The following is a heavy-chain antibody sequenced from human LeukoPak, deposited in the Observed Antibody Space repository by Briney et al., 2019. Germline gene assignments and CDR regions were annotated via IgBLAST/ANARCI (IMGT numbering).Heavy chain of an antibody. CDR1: GFTFSSYA. CDR2: IKSSYST. Sequence: GGSLRLSCAASGFTFSSYALSWVRQAPGKGLEWVSGIKSSYSTYNADSVKGRFTISRDNSKNTLHLQMNSLRAEDTAVYYCARGYGAGSFNDLEFCGQGTLVTVSS. J-gene: IGHJ4*02. CDR3: ARGYGAGSFNDLEF. D-gene: IGHD3-10*01. V-gene: IGHV3-23*01.